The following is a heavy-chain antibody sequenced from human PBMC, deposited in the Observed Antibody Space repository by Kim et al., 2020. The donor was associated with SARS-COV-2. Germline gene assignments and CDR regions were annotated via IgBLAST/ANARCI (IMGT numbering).Heavy chain of an antibody. J-gene: IGHJ5*02. CDR3: ARGEAWFDT. CDR2: YNGDT. Sequence: YNGDTEYARRLQGRVTMTADVSTNTVFMDLSSLTSDDTAIYYCARGEAWFDTWGQGTLVTVSS. V-gene: IGHV1-18*01.